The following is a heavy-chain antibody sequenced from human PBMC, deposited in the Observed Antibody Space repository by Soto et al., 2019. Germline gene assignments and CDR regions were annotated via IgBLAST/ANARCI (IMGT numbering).Heavy chain of an antibody. D-gene: IGHD5-18*01. V-gene: IGHV3-30*18. CDR3: AKGGPAMLGGDH. J-gene: IGHJ4*02. Sequence: QVQLVESGGGVVQPGRSLRLSCAASGFTFSSYAMHWVRQAPGKGLEWVAIASYDGTTAYYADSVQGRFTISRDNSKNTLYLQMSSLRADDTAVYYCAKGGPAMLGGDHWGQGTLVTVSS. CDR1: GFTFSSYA. CDR2: ASYDGTTA.